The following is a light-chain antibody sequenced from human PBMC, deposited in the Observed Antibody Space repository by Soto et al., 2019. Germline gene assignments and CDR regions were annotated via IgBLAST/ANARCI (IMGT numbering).Light chain of an antibody. CDR2: EVT. Sequence: QSVLTQPASVSGSLGQSIIIPCTGTSRDVGAYDFVSWYQQYPGKAPKLVIYEVTNRPSGVSNRFSGSKSGNTASLTISGLQAEDEADYYCSAYSNFRVFGGGTKLTVL. V-gene: IGLV2-14*01. CDR3: SAYSNFRV. CDR1: SRDVGAYDF. J-gene: IGLJ3*02.